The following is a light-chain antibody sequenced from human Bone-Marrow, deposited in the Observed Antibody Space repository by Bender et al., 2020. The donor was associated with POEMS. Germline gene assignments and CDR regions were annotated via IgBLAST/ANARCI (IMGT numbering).Light chain of an antibody. Sequence: QSVLTQPPSVSGTPGQRVIISCSGSSSNIGNNSVCWYQQLPGTAPKLLMYKTFDRPSGIPERFSASKSGTSASLAIDGLRSEDEADYYCSSYTSDYTQRLFGGGTKLTVL. J-gene: IGLJ3*02. CDR1: SSNIGNNS. CDR2: KTF. CDR3: SSYTSDYTQRL. V-gene: IGLV1-47*01.